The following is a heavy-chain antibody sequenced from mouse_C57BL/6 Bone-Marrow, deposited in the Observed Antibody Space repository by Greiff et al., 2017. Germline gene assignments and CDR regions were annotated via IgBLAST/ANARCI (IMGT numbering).Heavy chain of an antibody. Sequence: QVQLKQSGAELARPGASVKLSCKASGYTFTSYGISWVKQRTGQGLEWIGEIYPRSGNTYYNEKFKGKATLTADKSSSAAYIELRSPTSEDSAFYFCARSGTTVVATNDYWGQGTTLPVSS. CDR3: ARSGTTVVATNDY. V-gene: IGHV1-81*01. D-gene: IGHD1-1*01. CDR1: GYTFTSYG. CDR2: IYPRSGNT. J-gene: IGHJ2*01.